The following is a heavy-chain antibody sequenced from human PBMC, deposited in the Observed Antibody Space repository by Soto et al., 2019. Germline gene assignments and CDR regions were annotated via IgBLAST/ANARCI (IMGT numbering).Heavy chain of an antibody. Sequence: ASVKVSCKAAGYTFTGYYMHWVRQAPGQGLEWMGWINPNSGGTNYAQKFQGWVTMTRDTSISTAYMELSRLRSDDTAVYYCARAVVVVRNLDAFDIWGQGTMVTVSS. D-gene: IGHD2-21*01. V-gene: IGHV1-2*04. CDR3: ARAVVVVRNLDAFDI. CDR1: GYTFTGYY. CDR2: INPNSGGT. J-gene: IGHJ3*02.